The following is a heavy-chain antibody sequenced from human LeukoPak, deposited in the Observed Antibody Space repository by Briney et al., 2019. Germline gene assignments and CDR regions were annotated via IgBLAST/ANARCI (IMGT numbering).Heavy chain of an antibody. CDR1: GYSFTSYW. J-gene: IGHJ4*02. D-gene: IGHD5-12*01. V-gene: IGHV5-51*01. CDR2: IYPGDSDT. Sequence: GESLKISCKGSGYSFTSYWIGWVRPMPGKGLEWMGIIYPGDSDTRYSPSFQGQVTISADKSISTAYLQWSSLKASDTAMYYCARSVGSGYDYYYFDYWGQGTLVTVSS. CDR3: ARSVGSGYDYYYFDY.